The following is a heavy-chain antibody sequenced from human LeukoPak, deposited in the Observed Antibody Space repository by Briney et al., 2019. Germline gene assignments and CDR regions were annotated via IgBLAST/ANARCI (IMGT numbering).Heavy chain of an antibody. CDR3: AKENEFPAGTGVGWFDP. V-gene: IGHV3-23*01. J-gene: IGHJ5*02. CDR1: GYTFSSYA. Sequence: GGSLRLSCAASGYTFSSYAMSWVRQAPGKGLEWVSAISGSDGSTYYADSVKGRFTISRDNSKNTLYLQMNSLRAEDTAVYYCAKENEFPAGTGVGWFDPWGQGTLVTVSS. CDR2: ISGSDGST. D-gene: IGHD6-13*01.